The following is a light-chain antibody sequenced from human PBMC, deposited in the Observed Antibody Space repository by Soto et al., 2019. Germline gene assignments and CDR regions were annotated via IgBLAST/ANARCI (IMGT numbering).Light chain of an antibody. CDR1: SSNIGSRYD. CDR3: QSYDSSLSGVV. CDR2: ATS. V-gene: IGLV1-40*01. Sequence: QSVLTQPPSVSGAPGQRVTISCTGGSSNIGSRYDVHWYQQIPGTAPKLLIYATSNRPSGVPDRISGSKSGTSASLAISGLQTEDEADYYCQSYDSSLSGVVFGGGTKVTVL. J-gene: IGLJ2*01.